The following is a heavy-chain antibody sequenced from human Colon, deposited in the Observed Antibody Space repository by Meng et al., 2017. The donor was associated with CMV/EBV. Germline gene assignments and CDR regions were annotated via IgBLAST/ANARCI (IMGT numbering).Heavy chain of an antibody. CDR2: INGDGSIR. CDR3: VREMWSNDV. CDR1: GFTLRNNW. D-gene: IGHD3-3*01. Sequence: GESLKISCVPSGFTLRNNWMHWVRQAPGKGLVWVSRINGDGSIREYADSVKGRLTISRDNAKDTLYLQMNSLGAEDTAVYYCVREMWSNDVWGRGTMVTVSS. J-gene: IGHJ3*01. V-gene: IGHV3-74*03.